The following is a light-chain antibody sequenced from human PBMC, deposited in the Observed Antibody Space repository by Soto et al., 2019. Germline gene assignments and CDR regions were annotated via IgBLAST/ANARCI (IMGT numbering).Light chain of an antibody. CDR3: SSYTSSGTFV. CDR1: SSDVGGYNF. Sequence: QSALTQPASVSGSPGQSITISCTGTSSDVGGYNFVSWYQQHPGKAPKLSIYEVNNRPSGVSNRFSGSKSGNTASLTIPGLQAEDEADYYCSSYTSSGTFVFGTGTKLTVL. V-gene: IGLV2-14*01. CDR2: EVN. J-gene: IGLJ1*01.